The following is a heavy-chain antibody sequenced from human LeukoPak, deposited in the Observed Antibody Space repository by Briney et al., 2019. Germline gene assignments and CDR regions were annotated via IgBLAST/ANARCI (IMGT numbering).Heavy chain of an antibody. CDR3: ARVKLVRAFDI. CDR1: GDTFTGFY. Sequence: ASVKVSCKASGDTFTGFYIHWVRQAPGQGLEWMGWINPNSGGTNYAQKFQGRVTMTRDTSISTAYMELSRLRSDDTAVYYCARVKLVRAFDIWGQGTTVTVSS. CDR2: INPNSGGT. J-gene: IGHJ3*02. D-gene: IGHD2-21*01. V-gene: IGHV1-2*02.